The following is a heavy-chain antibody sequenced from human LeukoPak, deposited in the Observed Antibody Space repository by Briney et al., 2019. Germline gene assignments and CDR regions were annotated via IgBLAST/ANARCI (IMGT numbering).Heavy chain of an antibody. Sequence: SETLSLTCTVSGGSISSSSYYWGWIRQPPGKGLEWIGSIYYSGSTYYNPSLESRVTISVDTSKNQFSLKLSSVTAADTAVYYCARHILTGAGYSSSWYDEYFQHWGQGTLVTVSS. CDR2: IYYSGST. D-gene: IGHD6-13*01. J-gene: IGHJ1*01. CDR3: ARHILTGAGYSSSWYDEYFQH. V-gene: IGHV4-39*01. CDR1: GGSISSSSYY.